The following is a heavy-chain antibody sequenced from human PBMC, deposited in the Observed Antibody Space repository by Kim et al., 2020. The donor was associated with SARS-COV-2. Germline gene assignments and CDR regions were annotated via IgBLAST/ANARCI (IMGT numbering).Heavy chain of an antibody. J-gene: IGHJ4*02. CDR1: GGTFSSYA. D-gene: IGHD3-10*01. CDR3: ARLPHFEEYYGFGEEPYFDY. Sequence: SVKVSCKASGGTFSSYAISWVRQAPGQGLEWMGRIIPILGIANYAQKFQGRVTITADKSTSTAYMELSSLRSEDTAVYYCARLPHFEEYYGFGEEPYFDYWGQGTLVTVSS. CDR2: IIPILGIA. V-gene: IGHV1-69*04.